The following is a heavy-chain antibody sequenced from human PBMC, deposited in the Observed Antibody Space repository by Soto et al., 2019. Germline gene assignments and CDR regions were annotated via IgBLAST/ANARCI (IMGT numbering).Heavy chain of an antibody. CDR2: IIPIFGTA. CDR1: GGTFSSYA. D-gene: IGHD6-13*01. CDR3: ARDLGGIAAAGKDAFDI. J-gene: IGHJ3*02. Sequence: SVKVSCKASGGTFSSYAISWVRQAPGQGLEWMGGIIPIFGTANYAQKFQGRVTITADESTSTAYMELSSLRSEDTAVYYCARDLGGIAAAGKDAFDIWGQGTMVTVSS. V-gene: IGHV1-69*13.